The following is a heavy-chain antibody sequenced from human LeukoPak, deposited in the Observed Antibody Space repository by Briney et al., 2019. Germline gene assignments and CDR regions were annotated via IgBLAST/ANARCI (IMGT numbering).Heavy chain of an antibody. D-gene: IGHD7-27*01. CDR1: GYSISSGYY. CDR3: ARDLTGYEGSNWFDP. Sequence: PSETLSHTCAVSGYSISSGYYWGWIRQPPGKGLEWIGSIYHSGSTYYNPSLKSRVTISVDTSKNQFSLKLSSVTAADTAVYYCARDLTGYEGSNWFDPWGQGTLVTVSS. CDR2: IYHSGST. J-gene: IGHJ5*02. V-gene: IGHV4-38-2*02.